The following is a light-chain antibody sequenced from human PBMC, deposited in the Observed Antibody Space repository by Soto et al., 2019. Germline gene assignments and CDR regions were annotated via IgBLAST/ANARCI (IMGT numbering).Light chain of an antibody. J-gene: IGKJ5*01. CDR1: QGISSW. Sequence: IHMTQSASSVSASVGYRVTILCRASQGISSWLAWYQQKKGKAPKLLIYAASSLQSGAPSRFSGSGYGTDFNLTISSLQTEDFATYYCQQANSFPITFGQGTRLEIK. V-gene: IGKV1-12*01. CDR2: AAS. CDR3: QQANSFPIT.